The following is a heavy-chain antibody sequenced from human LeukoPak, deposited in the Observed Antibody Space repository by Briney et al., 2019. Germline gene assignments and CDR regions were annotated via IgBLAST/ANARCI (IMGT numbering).Heavy chain of an antibody. CDR2: ISAYNGNT. V-gene: IGHV1-18*01. CDR3: ASGIAVAGTPYYYGMFI. Sequence: ASVKVSCKASGYTFTSYGISWVRQAPGQGLEWMGWISAYNGNTNYAQKLQGRVTMTTDTSTSTAYMELRSVRSDDTAVYYSASGIAVAGTPYYYGMFIRGQGTTVSVS. J-gene: IGHJ6*01. CDR1: GYTFTSYG. D-gene: IGHD6-19*01.